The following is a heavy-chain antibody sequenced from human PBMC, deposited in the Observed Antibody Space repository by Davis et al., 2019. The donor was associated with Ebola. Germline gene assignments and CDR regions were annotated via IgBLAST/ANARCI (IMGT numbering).Heavy chain of an antibody. V-gene: IGHV1-18*04. CDR3: TRDLSV. CDR1: GYTFTSYG. J-gene: IGHJ6*02. Sequence: AASVKVSCKASGYTFTSYGISWVRQAPGQGLEWMGWISAYNGNTNYAQKLQGRVTMTRDTSTSTVYMELSSLRSEDTAVYYCTRDLSVWGQGTTVTVSS. CDR2: ISAYNGNT.